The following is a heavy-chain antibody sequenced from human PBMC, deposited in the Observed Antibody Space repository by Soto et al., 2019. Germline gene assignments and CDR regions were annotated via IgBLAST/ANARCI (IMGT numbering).Heavy chain of an antibody. CDR3: ARESEDLTSNFDY. V-gene: IGHV3-21*06. J-gene: IGHJ4*02. CDR1: GFTFTRYS. Sequence: VGSLRLSCAASGFTFTRYSMNWVRQAPGKGLEWVSSISSTTNYIYYGDSMRGRFTISRDNAKNSLYLEMNSLRAEDTAVYYCARESEDLTSNFDYWGQGTLVTVSS. CDR2: ISSTTNYI.